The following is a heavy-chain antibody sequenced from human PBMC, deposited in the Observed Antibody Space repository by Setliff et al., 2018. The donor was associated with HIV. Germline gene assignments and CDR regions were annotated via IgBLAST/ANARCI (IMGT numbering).Heavy chain of an antibody. V-gene: IGHV7-4-1*02. J-gene: IGHJ4*02. CDR3: ARDRYGASFDS. Sequence: GASVKVSCKASGYTFTTYAINWVRQAPGQGLEWMGWINMYTANPSYAQGFTGRFFFSLDTSVSTAYLQISSLEAEDTALYYCARDRYGASFDSWGQGTLVTVSS. CDR2: INMYTANP. D-gene: IGHD3-16*02. CDR1: GYTFTTYA.